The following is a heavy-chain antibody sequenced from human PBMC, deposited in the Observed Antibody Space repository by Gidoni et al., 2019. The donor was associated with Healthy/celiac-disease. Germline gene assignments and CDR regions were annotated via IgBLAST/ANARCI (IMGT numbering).Heavy chain of an antibody. Sequence: EVQLVESGGGLVKPGGSLRLSCAASGFTFSNAWMSWVRQAPGKGLEWVGRIKSKTDGGTTDYAAPVKGRFTISRDDSKNTLYLQMNSLKTEDTAVYYCTTNLSPFDYYDSTLHDYWGQGTLVTVSS. CDR2: IKSKTDGGTT. CDR1: GFTFSNAW. J-gene: IGHJ4*02. V-gene: IGHV3-15*01. D-gene: IGHD3-22*01. CDR3: TTNLSPFDYYDSTLHDY.